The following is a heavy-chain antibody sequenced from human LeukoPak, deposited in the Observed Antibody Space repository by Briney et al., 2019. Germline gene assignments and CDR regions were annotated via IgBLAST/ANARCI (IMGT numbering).Heavy chain of an antibody. Sequence: GGSLRLSCVASGVTSRNAWMSWVREAPGSGQERVGRIKSKTEGGTTDYAAPVKGRFTISRDDSKNTLYLQMNSLKTEDTAVYYCTTGPFDYWGQGTLVTVSS. CDR2: IKSKTEGGTT. CDR3: TTGPFDY. J-gene: IGHJ4*02. V-gene: IGHV3-15*01. CDR1: GVTSRNAW.